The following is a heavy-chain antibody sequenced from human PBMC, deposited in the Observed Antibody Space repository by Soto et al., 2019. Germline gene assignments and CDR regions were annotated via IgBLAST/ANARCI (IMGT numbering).Heavy chain of an antibody. Sequence: QITLKESGPTLVKPTQTLTLTCTFSGFSLTTSGVGVGWIRQPPRKALQWLALIYWDDDKRYRPCLKSRLTITKDTYKIQVVLTMTNMHPVDTATYYFARNGDYTRRSFNPWGQGTLVTVSS. CDR2: IYWDDDK. J-gene: IGHJ5*02. V-gene: IGHV2-5*02. CDR1: GFSLTTSGVG. D-gene: IGHD4-17*01. CDR3: ARNGDYTRRSFNP.